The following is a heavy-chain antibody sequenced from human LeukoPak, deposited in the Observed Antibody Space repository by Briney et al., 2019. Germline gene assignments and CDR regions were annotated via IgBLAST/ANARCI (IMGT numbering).Heavy chain of an antibody. CDR2: ISSSSSYI. CDR3: ARDLKRYYDFWSGFLYFDY. CDR1: GFTFSSYS. D-gene: IGHD3-3*01. J-gene: IGHJ4*02. Sequence: GGSLRLSCAASGFTFSSYSMNWVRQAPGKGLEWVSSISSSSSYIYYADSVKGRFTISRDNSKNTLYLQMNSLRAEDTAVYYCARDLKRYYDFWSGFLYFDYWGQGTLVTVSS. V-gene: IGHV3-21*01.